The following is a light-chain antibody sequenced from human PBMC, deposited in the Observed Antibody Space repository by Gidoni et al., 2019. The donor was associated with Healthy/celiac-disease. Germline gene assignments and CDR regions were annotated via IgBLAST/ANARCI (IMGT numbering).Light chain of an antibody. CDR2: AAS. Sequence: DIQMTQSPSSLSASVGDRVTTTCRASQSISSYLNWYQQKPGKAPMLLIDAASSLQSGVPSRFSGSGSGTDFTLTISSLQPEDFATYYCQQSYSTPSTFGQGTRLEIK. V-gene: IGKV1-39*01. CDR3: QQSYSTPST. J-gene: IGKJ5*01. CDR1: QSISSY.